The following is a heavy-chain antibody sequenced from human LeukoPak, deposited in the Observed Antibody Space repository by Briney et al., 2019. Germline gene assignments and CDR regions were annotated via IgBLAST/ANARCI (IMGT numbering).Heavy chain of an antibody. V-gene: IGHV3-21*01. J-gene: IGHJ6*03. D-gene: IGHD1-26*01. CDR2: ITSSGTYI. CDR1: GFTFSSYT. CDR3: ARDPYSGNYGNYYYYYMDV. Sequence: PGGSLRLSCGASGFTFSSYTMNWVRQAPGRALEWVSSITSSGTYIFYADSVKGRFTISRDNAKNSLYLQMNSLGPEDTAVYYCARDPYSGNYGNYYYYYMDVWGKGTTVTISS.